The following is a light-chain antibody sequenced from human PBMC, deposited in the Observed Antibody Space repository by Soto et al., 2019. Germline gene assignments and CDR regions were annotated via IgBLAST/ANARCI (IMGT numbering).Light chain of an antibody. CDR2: KAY. J-gene: IGKJ1*01. CDR3: QHYNSYSPRT. V-gene: IGKV1-5*03. Sequence: DIQMTQSPSTLSASVGDRVTITCRASQSISSWLAWYQQKPGKAPKLLIYKAYSLESGVPSRFSGSGSGTEFTLTISSLQPDDFATYYCQHYNSYSPRTFGQGTKVEIK. CDR1: QSISSW.